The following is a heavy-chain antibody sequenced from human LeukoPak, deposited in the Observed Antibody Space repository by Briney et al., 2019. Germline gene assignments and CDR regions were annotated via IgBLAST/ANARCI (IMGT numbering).Heavy chain of an antibody. CDR1: GFTFSSYA. CDR3: ARAIVVVPAAISLSLGY. Sequence: PGGSLRLSCAASGFTFSSYAMSWVRQAPGKGLEWVAVISYDGSNKYYADSVKGRFTISRDNSKNTLYLQMNSLRAEDTAVYYCARAIVVVPAAISLSLGYWGQGTLVTVSS. D-gene: IGHD2-2*02. CDR2: ISYDGSNK. J-gene: IGHJ4*02. V-gene: IGHV3-30-3*01.